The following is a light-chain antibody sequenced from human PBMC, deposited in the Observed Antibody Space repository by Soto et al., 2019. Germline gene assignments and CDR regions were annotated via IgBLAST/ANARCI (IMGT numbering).Light chain of an antibody. Sequence: ELVLTQSPGTLSLSPGERATLSCRASQSLTSDYLAWYQQKPGQTPRLLIHGASSRATGIPDSFSGSGSGTDFTLTISRLEPEDSAVYYCQQSGRPFGQGTKVEI. CDR1: QSLTSDY. V-gene: IGKV3-20*01. J-gene: IGKJ1*01. CDR3: QQSGRP. CDR2: GAS.